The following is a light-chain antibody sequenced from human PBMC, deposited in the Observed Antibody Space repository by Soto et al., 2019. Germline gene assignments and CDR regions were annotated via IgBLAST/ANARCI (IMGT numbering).Light chain of an antibody. CDR3: QQTYTTPCS. J-gene: IGKJ2*04. V-gene: IGKV1-39*01. CDR2: ASS. CDR1: QSISPY. Sequence: DIQMTQSPSSLSASVGDRVTITCRASQSISPYLNRYQHKPGKAPKLLIFASSTLHSGVPSRFSGSGSGTDFTLTISALHPEDFATYYCQQTYTTPCSFGQGTKLETK.